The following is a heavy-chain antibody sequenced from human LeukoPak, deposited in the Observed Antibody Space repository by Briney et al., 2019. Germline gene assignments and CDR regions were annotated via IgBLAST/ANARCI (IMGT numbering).Heavy chain of an antibody. D-gene: IGHD5-18*01. CDR3: AHYDTAMVIWNYFDY. V-gene: IGHV2-5*02. J-gene: IGHJ4*02. CDR1: GFSLSTSGVG. Sequence: SGPTLVNPTQTLTLTCTFSGFSLSTSGVGVGWIRQPPGKALEWLSLIYWDDDKRYSPSRKSRLTITKDTSKNQVVLTMTNMDPVDTATYYCAHYDTAMVIWNYFDYWGQGTLVTVSS. CDR2: IYWDDDK.